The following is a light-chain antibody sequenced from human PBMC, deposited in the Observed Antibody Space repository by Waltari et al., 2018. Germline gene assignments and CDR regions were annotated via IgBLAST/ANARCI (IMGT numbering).Light chain of an antibody. CDR2: KAS. Sequence: DIQMPQSPSTLSASVVDRVTITCRASQIISTWLAWYQQKPGKAPKLLIYKASGLESGVPSRFSGSGSGTEFTLTISSLQPDDFATYYCQQYNDYPLTFGGGTKVEIK. J-gene: IGKJ4*01. V-gene: IGKV1-5*03. CDR1: QIISTW. CDR3: QQYNDYPLT.